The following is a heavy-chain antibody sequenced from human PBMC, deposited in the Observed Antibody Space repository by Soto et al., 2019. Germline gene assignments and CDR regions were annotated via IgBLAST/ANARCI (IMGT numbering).Heavy chain of an antibody. J-gene: IGHJ4*02. Sequence: QVQLQQWGAGLLKPSETLSLTCAVYGGSFSGYYWSWIRPPPGKGLEWIGEINHSGSTNYNPSLKSRVTISVGTSKIQFYLKPSSVTAADTAVYYCAGSTVTTFRLPYYFDYWGQGTLVTVSS. V-gene: IGHV4-34*01. D-gene: IGHD4-17*01. CDR3: AGSTVTTFRLPYYFDY. CDR2: INHSGST. CDR1: GGSFSGYY.